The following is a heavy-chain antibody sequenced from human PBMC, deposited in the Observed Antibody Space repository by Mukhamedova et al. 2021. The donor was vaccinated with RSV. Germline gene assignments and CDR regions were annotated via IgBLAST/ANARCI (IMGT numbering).Heavy chain of an antibody. V-gene: IGHV3-11*01. CDR3: ARSIYSSSVLDL. Sequence: ISRDNAKNSLYLQMNSLRAEDTAVYYCARSIYSSSVLDLWGRGTLVTVSS. J-gene: IGHJ2*01. D-gene: IGHD6-13*01.